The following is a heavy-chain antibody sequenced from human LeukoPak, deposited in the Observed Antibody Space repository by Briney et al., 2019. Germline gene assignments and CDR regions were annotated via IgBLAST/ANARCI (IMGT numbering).Heavy chain of an antibody. CDR1: GGSFSGYY. J-gene: IGHJ5*02. CDR3: ARGGYCSGGSCYSRIWFDP. D-gene: IGHD2-15*01. CDR2: INHSGST. Sequence: PSETLSLTCAVYGGSFSGYYWSWIRQPPGKGLEWIGEINHSGSTNYNPSLKSRVTISVDTSKNQFSLKLSSVTAADTAVYYCARGGYCSGGSCYSRIWFDPWGQGTLATVSS. V-gene: IGHV4-34*01.